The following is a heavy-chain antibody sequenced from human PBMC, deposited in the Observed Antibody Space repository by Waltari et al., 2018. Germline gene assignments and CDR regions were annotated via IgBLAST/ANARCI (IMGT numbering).Heavy chain of an antibody. V-gene: IGHV3-23*04. CDR3: AKGGVTGSHYFEY. D-gene: IGHD1-20*01. CDR2: IGSGGTT. CDR1: GFTLNNYA. J-gene: IGHJ4*02. Sequence: EVQLVESGGGLVQPGGSLRLSCAASGFTLNNYAMRWVRQAPGKGLGWVSTIGSGGTTYYADSVKGRFTISRDNSRNTLYLQMNSLRAEDTAVYYCAKGGVTGSHYFEYWGQGTLVAVSS.